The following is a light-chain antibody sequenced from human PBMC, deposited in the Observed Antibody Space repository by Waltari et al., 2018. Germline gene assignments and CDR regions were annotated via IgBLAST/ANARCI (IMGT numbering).Light chain of an antibody. Sequence: DIQMTQSPYSLSASVGDRVTITCRASQSIRTYLNWYQQKPGKAPNLLIYAASSLHSGVPSRFSGSGSGTDFTLAISSLQPEDFATYYCQQSYSIPPTFGGGTKVEIK. J-gene: IGKJ4*01. V-gene: IGKV1-39*01. CDR3: QQSYSIPPT. CDR2: AAS. CDR1: QSIRTY.